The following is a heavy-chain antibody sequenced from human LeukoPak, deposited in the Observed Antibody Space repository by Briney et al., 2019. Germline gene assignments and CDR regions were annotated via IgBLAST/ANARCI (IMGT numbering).Heavy chain of an antibody. Sequence: GGSLRLSCAASGFTFSIYAMGWVRQAPGKGLEWVSALTDSGGNTYYAGSVKGRFTISRDNSKNTLYLQMNSLRAEDTAIYYCAKSPLDTSITIYFDYWGQGTLVTVSS. CDR1: GFTFSIYA. V-gene: IGHV3-23*01. J-gene: IGHJ4*02. CDR3: AKSPLDTSITIYFDY. D-gene: IGHD2-2*01. CDR2: LTDSGGNT.